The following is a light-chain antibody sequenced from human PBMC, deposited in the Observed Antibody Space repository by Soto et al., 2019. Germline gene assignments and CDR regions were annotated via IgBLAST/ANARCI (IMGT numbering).Light chain of an antibody. CDR1: SSNIGKNS. CDR3: ATWDLTLSAGVL. CDR2: DDH. V-gene: IGLV1-51*01. Sequence: QPVLTQPPSVSAAPGQRVSISCSGGSSNIGKNSVSWYQQLPATAPKLLIYDDHQRPSGIPDRFSASKSGTSATLDITGLQPADEADYYCATWDLTLSAGVLFGGGTQLTVL. J-gene: IGLJ2*01.